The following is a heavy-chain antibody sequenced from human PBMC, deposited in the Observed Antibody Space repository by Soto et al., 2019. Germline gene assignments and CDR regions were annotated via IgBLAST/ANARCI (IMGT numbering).Heavy chain of an antibody. D-gene: IGHD2-15*01. CDR2: ISNRGTYI. CDR1: GFTFSSYT. Sequence: DVQLVESGGGLVKPGGSLRLSCAASGFTFSSYTMNWVRQAPGKGLEWVSTISNRGTYIYYADSLKDRVTISRDNAKNSVILQMNIWIAEDTAVYYCARELSAVFSYSGAFRGGALDIWGQGTMVTVSS. CDR3: ARELSAVFSYSGAFRGGALDI. J-gene: IGHJ3*02. V-gene: IGHV3-21*02.